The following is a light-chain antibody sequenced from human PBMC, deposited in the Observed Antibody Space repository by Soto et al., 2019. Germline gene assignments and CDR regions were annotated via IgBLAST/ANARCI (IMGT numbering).Light chain of an antibody. CDR2: GAS. V-gene: IGKV3-20*01. CDR3: QQYGSSPLIS. CDR1: QTVSITY. Sequence: VFTRTPGTLSLSPGESATPPYRASQTVSITYLTWYQQKPGQAPRLLIFGASKRATGIPDRFSGSGSGRDFTLTISGLEPEDFAVYYCQQYGSSPLISFGQGTRLEIK. J-gene: IGKJ5*01.